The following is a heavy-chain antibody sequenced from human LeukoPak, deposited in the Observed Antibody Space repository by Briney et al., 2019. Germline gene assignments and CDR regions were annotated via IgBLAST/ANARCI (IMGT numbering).Heavy chain of an antibody. CDR3: AKDLSNPYKYYGMDV. D-gene: IGHD4-11*01. V-gene: IGHV3-23*01. CDR1: GFTFSSYA. Sequence: GGSLRLSCAASGFTFSSYAMSWVRQAPGKGLEWVSAISGSGSSTYYADSVKGRFTISRDNSKSTLYLQMNSLRAEDTAVYSCAKDLSNPYKYYGMDVWGQGTTVTVSS. CDR2: ISGSGSST. J-gene: IGHJ6*02.